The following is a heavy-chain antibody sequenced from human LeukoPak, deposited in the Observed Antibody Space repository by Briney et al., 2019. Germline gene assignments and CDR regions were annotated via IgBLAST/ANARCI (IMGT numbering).Heavy chain of an antibody. V-gene: IGHV3-7*01. Sequence: GGSLRLSCAASGFSFSIYWMSWVRQPLGKGLEWVANIMHDGSEKNYVDSVKGRFTISRDNAKNSLYLQMNSLRAEDTAVYYCARVGTAEGTLEDYWGQGTLVTVSS. CDR3: ARVGTAEGTLEDY. D-gene: IGHD6-13*01. CDR1: GFSFSIYW. J-gene: IGHJ4*02. CDR2: IMHDGSEK.